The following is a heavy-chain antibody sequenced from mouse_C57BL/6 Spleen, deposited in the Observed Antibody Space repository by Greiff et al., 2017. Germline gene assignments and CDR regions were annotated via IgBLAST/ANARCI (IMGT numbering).Heavy chain of an antibody. J-gene: IGHJ2*01. Sequence: EVMLVESGGGLVQPGGSMKLSCVASGFTFSNYWMNWVRQSPEKGLEWVAQIRLKSDNYATHYAESVKGRFTISRDDSKSSVYLQMNNLRAEDTGIYYFTGYYSNYVFDYWGQGTTLTVSS. CDR3: TGYYSNYVFDY. D-gene: IGHD2-5*01. CDR1: GFTFSNYW. V-gene: IGHV6-3*01. CDR2: IRLKSDNYAT.